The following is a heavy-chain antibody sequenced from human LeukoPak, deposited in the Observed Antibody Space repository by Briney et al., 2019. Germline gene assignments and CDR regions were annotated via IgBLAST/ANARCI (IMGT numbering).Heavy chain of an antibody. Sequence: GGSLRLSCAASGFTVSSNYMSWVRRAPGKGLEWVSVIYSGGSTYYADSVKGRFTTSRDNSKNTLYLQMNSLRAEDTAVYYCLAPHSGYYYGMDVWGQGTTVTVSS. D-gene: IGHD5-12*01. CDR3: LAPHSGYYYGMDV. J-gene: IGHJ6*02. CDR1: GFTVSSNY. CDR2: IYSGGST. V-gene: IGHV3-53*01.